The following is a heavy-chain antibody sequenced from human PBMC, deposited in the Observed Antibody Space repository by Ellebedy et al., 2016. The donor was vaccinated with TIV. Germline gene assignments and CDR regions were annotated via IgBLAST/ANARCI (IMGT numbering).Heavy chain of an antibody. Sequence: GESLKISCAASGFTLSGYWMHWVRQVPGKGLMWVPRINTDGSSTSYADSVEGRFTITRDNAKKTLYLEMSSLRPEDTAVYYCTRESFRYFDWDLWGQGTLVTVSS. J-gene: IGHJ4*02. V-gene: IGHV3-74*01. CDR3: TRESFRYFDWDL. CDR1: GFTLSGYW. CDR2: INTDGSST. D-gene: IGHD3-9*01.